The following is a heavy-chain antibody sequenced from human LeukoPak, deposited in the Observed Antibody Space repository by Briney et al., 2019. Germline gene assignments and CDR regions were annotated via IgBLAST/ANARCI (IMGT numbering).Heavy chain of an antibody. Sequence: ASVKVSCKASGYTFTGYYIHWVRQAPGQGLEWMGRINPNSGVTNYTQKFQGTVSMTRGTSISTAYMELSRLRSDDTAVYYCARVGERYFDWLWWFDPWGQGTLVTVSS. CDR3: ARVGERYFDWLWWFDP. V-gene: IGHV1-2*06. CDR2: INPNSGVT. D-gene: IGHD3-9*01. CDR1: GYTFTGYY. J-gene: IGHJ5*02.